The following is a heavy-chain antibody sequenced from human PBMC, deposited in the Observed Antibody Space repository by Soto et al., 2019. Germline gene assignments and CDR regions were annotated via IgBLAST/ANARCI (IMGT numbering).Heavy chain of an antibody. CDR2: IKQDGSEK. J-gene: IGHJ3*02. Sequence: GGSLRLSCAASGFTFSSYWMSWVRQAPGKGLEWVANIKQDGSEKYYVDSVKGRFPISGDNAKNSLYLQMNSLRAEDTAVYYCARSRVYCTNGVCYSSAFDIWGQGTMVTVSS. CDR3: ARSRVYCTNGVCYSSAFDI. CDR1: GFTFSSYW. D-gene: IGHD2-8*01. V-gene: IGHV3-7*01.